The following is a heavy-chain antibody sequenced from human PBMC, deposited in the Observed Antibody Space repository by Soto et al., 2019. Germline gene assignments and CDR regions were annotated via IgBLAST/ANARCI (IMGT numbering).Heavy chain of an antibody. V-gene: IGHV1-2*02. CDR1: GYTFTGYY. D-gene: IGHD3-22*01. Sequence: ASVKVSSKASGYTFTGYYMHWVRQAPGQGLEWMGWINPKSGGTNYAQKFQGRVNMTRETSISTAYMELSRLRSDDTAVYYCAREEGYYYDSSGYYYGVGMFDXWGQGTLVTVSX. CDR2: INPKSGGT. CDR3: AREEGYYYDSSGYYYGVGMFDX. J-gene: IGHJ4*02.